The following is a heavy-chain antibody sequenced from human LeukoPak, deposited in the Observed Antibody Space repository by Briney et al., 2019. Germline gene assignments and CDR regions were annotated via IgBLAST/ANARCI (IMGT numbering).Heavy chain of an antibody. CDR2: IYYGGST. CDR3: ASLYCSRSSCFFDD. J-gene: IGHJ4*02. V-gene: IGHV4-59*01. CDR1: GGSISTYY. Sequence: PSETLSLTCTVSGGSISTYYWSWIRQPPGKGLEWIGYIYYGGSTNYNPSLKSRVTISVDTSKNQFSLKLTSVTAADTAMYYCASLYCSRSSCFFDDWGQGTLVTVSS. D-gene: IGHD2-2*01.